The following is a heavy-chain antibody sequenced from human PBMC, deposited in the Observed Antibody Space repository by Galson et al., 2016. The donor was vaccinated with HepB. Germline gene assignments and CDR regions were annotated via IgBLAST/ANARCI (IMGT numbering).Heavy chain of an antibody. CDR3: ARGDIVGAIFDY. Sequence: SLRLSCAASGFTFSSYSMNWVRQAPGKGLEWVSSISSSSSYIYYADSVKGQFTISGDNAKNSLYLQMHSLRAEEPAVYYCARGDIVGAIFDYWGQGTLVTVSS. V-gene: IGHV3-21*01. CDR2: ISSSSSYI. J-gene: IGHJ4*02. D-gene: IGHD1-26*01. CDR1: GFTFSSYS.